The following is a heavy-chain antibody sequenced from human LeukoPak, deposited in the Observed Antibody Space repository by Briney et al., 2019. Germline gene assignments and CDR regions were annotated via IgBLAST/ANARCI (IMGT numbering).Heavy chain of an antibody. Sequence: GGSLRLSCAASGFTFSSFNMNWVRQAPGKGLEWVSSISSTGTDLYSADSVKGRFTISRDSAKNSLYLQMNRLRAEDTAVYYCARDLGYGTIGLFHYFGYWGQGTLVTVSS. D-gene: IGHD2-8*01. CDR3: ARDLGYGTIGLFHYFGY. V-gene: IGHV3-21*01. J-gene: IGHJ4*02. CDR2: ISSTGTDL. CDR1: GFTFSSFN.